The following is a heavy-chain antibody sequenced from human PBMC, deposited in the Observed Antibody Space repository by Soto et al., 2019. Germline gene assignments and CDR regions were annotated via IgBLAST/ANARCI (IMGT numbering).Heavy chain of an antibody. D-gene: IGHD4-17*01. V-gene: IGHV3-73*01. J-gene: IGHJ4*02. Sequence: EVQLVESGGGLVQPGGSLKLSCAASGFTFSGSAMHWVRQASGKGLEWVGRIRSKANSYATTYAASVKGRFTISRGDSKNTAYLQMNSLKTEDTAVYYCTRRGDYGDPTIDYWGQGTLVTVSS. CDR3: TRRGDYGDPTIDY. CDR1: GFTFSGSA. CDR2: IRSKANSYAT.